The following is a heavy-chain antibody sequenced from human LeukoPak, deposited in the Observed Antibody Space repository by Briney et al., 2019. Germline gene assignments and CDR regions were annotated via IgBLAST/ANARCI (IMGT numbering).Heavy chain of an antibody. CDR2: IYPGDSDT. V-gene: IGHV5-51*01. Sequence: GESLKISCKGSGYSFTSYWIGWVRQMPGKGLEWMGIIYPGDSDTRYSPSFQGRVTISADKSISTAYLQWSSLKASDTAMYYCAARYCSSTSCPEEFDPWGQGTLVTVSS. CDR1: GYSFTSYW. CDR3: AARYCSSTSCPEEFDP. J-gene: IGHJ5*02. D-gene: IGHD2-2*01.